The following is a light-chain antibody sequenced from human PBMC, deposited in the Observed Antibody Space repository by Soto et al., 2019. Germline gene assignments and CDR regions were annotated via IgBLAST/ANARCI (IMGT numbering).Light chain of an antibody. J-gene: IGLJ2*01. CDR1: SSDVGGYNY. V-gene: IGLV2-14*01. CDR3: SSYTSSIS. Sequence: QSALTQPASVSGSPGQSITISCTGTSSDVGGYNYVSWYQQHPGKAPKLMIYDVNTRPSGLSNRFSGSKSGNTASLTISGLQAEDEADYYCSSYTSSISFGGGAKLTVL. CDR2: DVN.